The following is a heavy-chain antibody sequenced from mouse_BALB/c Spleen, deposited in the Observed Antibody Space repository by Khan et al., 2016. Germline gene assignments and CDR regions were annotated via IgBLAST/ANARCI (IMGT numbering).Heavy chain of an antibody. D-gene: IGHD2-1*01. J-gene: IGHJ2*01. CDR3: TRKGIYYGTYDFDY. CDR2: IDPETRGT. V-gene: IGHV1-15*01. Sequence: QVQLKQSGAELVRPGASVTLSCKASGYTFTDYEMHWVKQTPVRGLEWIGSIDPETRGTAKNQKFKGKATLTADKSSRTAYMELRSLTSEDSAVYFCTRKGIYYGTYDFDYWGQGTTLTVSS. CDR1: GYTFTDYE.